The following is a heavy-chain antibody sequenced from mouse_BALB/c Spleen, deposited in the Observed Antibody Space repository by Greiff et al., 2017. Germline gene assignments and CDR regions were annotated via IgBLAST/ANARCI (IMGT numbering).Heavy chain of an antibody. Sequence: EVKVEESGPGLVKPSQSLSLTCTVTGYSITSDYAWNWIRQFPGNKLEWMGYISYSGSTSYNPSLKSRISITRDTSKNQFFLQLNSVTTEDTATYYCAKIYDGYPDYWGQGTTLTVSS. V-gene: IGHV3-2*02. CDR1: GYSITSDYA. J-gene: IGHJ2*01. CDR2: ISYSGST. CDR3: AKIYDGYPDY. D-gene: IGHD2-3*01.